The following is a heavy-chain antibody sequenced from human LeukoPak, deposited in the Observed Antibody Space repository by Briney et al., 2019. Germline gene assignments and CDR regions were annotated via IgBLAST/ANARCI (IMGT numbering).Heavy chain of an antibody. CDR1: GFTFSSYS. Sequence: GGSLRLSCAASGFTFSSYSMNWVRQAPGKGLEWVSSISSSSSYIYYADSVKGRFTISRDNAKNSLYLQMNSLRAEDTAVYYCAREPSVAGTNWFDPWGQGTLVTVSS. V-gene: IGHV3-21*01. CDR2: ISSSSSYI. D-gene: IGHD6-19*01. CDR3: AREPSVAGTNWFDP. J-gene: IGHJ5*02.